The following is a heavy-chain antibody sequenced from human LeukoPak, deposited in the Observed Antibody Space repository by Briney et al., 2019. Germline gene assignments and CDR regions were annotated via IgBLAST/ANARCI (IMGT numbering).Heavy chain of an antibody. CDR2: IGRSGDT. CDR1: GFTFNAYD. J-gene: IGHJ6*02. Sequence: GGSLRLSCAAAGFTFNAYDMHWVRQPIGKGLEWVSYIGRSGDTYYAGSLKGRFTISREDATNSLFLEMKSLGVEDTAVYYCARDSSGWGLAVWGQGTTVTVSS. D-gene: IGHD6-19*01. CDR3: ARDSSGWGLAV. V-gene: IGHV3-13*04.